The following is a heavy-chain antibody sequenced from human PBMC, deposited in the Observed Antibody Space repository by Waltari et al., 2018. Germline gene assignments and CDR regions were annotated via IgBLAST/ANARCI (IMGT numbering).Heavy chain of an antibody. CDR2: INHSGST. CDR3: ARRNVWSGWFDP. V-gene: IGHV4-34*01. D-gene: IGHD3-3*01. CDR1: GGSFSGYY. J-gene: IGHJ5*02. Sequence: QAQLQQWGAGLLKPSETLSLTCAVYGGSFSGYYWSWIRQPPGKGLEWIGEINHSGSTNYNPSLKSRVTISVDTSKNQFSLKLSSVTAADTAVYYCARRNVWSGWFDPWGQGTLVTVSS.